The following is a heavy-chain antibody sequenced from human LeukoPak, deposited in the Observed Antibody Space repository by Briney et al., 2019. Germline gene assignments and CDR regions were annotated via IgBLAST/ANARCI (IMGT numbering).Heavy chain of an antibody. J-gene: IGHJ4*02. CDR1: GVSISSYY. V-gene: IGHV4-59*01. D-gene: IGHD5-18*01. Sequence: SETLSLTCTVSGVSISSYYWSWLRQPPGKGLEWFGYIYYSGSTNYNPSLKSRVTISVNTSKKQFSLTLSSVTAADTAVYYCAGGAMAHFDYWGQGTLVTVSS. CDR3: AGGAMAHFDY. CDR2: IYYSGST.